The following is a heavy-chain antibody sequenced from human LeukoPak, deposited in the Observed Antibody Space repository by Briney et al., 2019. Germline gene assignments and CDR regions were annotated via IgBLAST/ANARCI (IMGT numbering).Heavy chain of an antibody. CDR1: GFTVSSNY. V-gene: IGHV3-53*01. CDR2: LFSDGST. J-gene: IGHJ4*02. Sequence: GGSLRLSCAASGFTVSSNYMSWVRQAPGKGLEWVSMLFSDGSTSYADSVKGRFTISRDNSKNTLYLQMNSLRAEDTAVYYCAKERSGYSSGWLPDYWGQGTLVTVSS. CDR3: AKERSGYSSGWLPDY. D-gene: IGHD6-19*01.